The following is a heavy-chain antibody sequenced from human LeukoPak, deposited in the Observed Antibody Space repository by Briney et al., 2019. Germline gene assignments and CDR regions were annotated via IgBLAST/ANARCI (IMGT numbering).Heavy chain of an antibody. CDR3: AKGYCSGGSCYGLGYYYYYGMDV. CDR2: ISYDGSNK. Sequence: GGSLRLSCAASGFTLSSYGMHWVRQAPGKGLEWVAVISYDGSNKYYADSVKGRFTISRDNSKNTLYLQMNSLRAEDTAVYYCAKGYCSGGSCYGLGYYYYYGMDVWGQGTTVTVSS. D-gene: IGHD2-15*01. J-gene: IGHJ6*02. V-gene: IGHV3-30*18. CDR1: GFTLSSYG.